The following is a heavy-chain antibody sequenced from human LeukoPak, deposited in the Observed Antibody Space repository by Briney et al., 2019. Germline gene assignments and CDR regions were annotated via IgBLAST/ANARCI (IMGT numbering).Heavy chain of an antibody. CDR2: ILYSGNT. Sequence: SETLSLTCTVSGGSISSGDYYWGWIRQPPGKGLEWVGYILYSGNTYYNPSLKRRVTISVDTSKNQFSLKLSSVAAADTAVYYCARLYYDRSGYYPLSDLWGQGTLVTVSS. CDR1: GGSISSGDYY. D-gene: IGHD3-22*01. J-gene: IGHJ5*02. V-gene: IGHV4-30-4*01. CDR3: ARLYYDRSGYYPLSDL.